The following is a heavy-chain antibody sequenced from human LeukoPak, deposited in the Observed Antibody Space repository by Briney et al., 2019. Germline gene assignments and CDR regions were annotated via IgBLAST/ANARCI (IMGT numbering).Heavy chain of an antibody. CDR2: IYSDGVT. CDR1: GFIVNSYG. V-gene: IGHV3-66*02. CDR3: ARDRAEGKTWVEFDP. Sequence: GGSLRLSCAASGFIVNSYGMSWVRQAPGKGLAWVSLIYSDGVTQYADSVKGRFTISRDNSKNTLYLQMNGLRDEDTAVYFCARDRAEGKTWVEFDPWGQGTLVTVSS. J-gene: IGHJ5*02.